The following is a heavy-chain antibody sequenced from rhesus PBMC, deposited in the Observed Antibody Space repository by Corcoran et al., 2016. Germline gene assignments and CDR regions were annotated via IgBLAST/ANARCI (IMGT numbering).Heavy chain of an antibody. J-gene: IGHJ4*01. CDR1: GASISSNY. Sequence: QVQLQESGPGLVKPSETLPLTCAVSGASISSNYWSWIRQPPGKGLEWIGYIYGGKGTTSYNPSLKSRVTISKDTSKNQFSLKLSSVTAADTAVYYCARETYYYDSGYHLDYWGQGVLVTVSS. D-gene: IGHD3-28*01. CDR3: ARETYYYDSGYHLDY. CDR2: IYGGKGTT. V-gene: IGHV4-147*01.